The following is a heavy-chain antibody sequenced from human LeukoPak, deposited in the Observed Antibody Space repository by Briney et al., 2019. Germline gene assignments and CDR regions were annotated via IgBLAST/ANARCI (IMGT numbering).Heavy chain of an antibody. V-gene: IGHV3-7*03. CDR1: GFTFSSYW. Sequence: GGSLRLSCAASGFTFSSYWMSWVRQAPGQGLEWVANIKQDGSEKYYVDSVKSRFTISRDNAKNSLYLQMNSLRAEDTAVYYCARARRVRGVIGYFDYWGQGTLVTVSS. J-gene: IGHJ4*02. CDR2: IKQDGSEK. D-gene: IGHD3-10*01. CDR3: ARARRVRGVIGYFDY.